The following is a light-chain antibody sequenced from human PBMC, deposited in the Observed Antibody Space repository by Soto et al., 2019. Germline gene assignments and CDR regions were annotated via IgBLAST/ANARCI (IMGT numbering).Light chain of an antibody. Sequence: DIQMTQSPSSVSASVGDRVTITCRASQDISSWLAWYQQKPGKAPKLLIYPASSLQGGVPSRFSGSGSGTDFTLTISSLQPEDFATYYCQQANTFPITFGQGTRLEIK. V-gene: IGKV1-12*01. CDR2: PAS. J-gene: IGKJ5*01. CDR1: QDISSW. CDR3: QQANTFPIT.